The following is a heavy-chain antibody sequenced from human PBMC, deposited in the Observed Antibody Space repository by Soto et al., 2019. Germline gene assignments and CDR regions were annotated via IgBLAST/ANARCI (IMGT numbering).Heavy chain of an antibody. V-gene: IGHV1-69*01. J-gene: IGHJ4*02. Sequence: QVQLVQSGAEVKKPGSSVRVSCKASGDAFSNFAISWVRQAPGQGLEWMGGTIPIFSTTVYDQKFQGRVTIAADESTSTVHMQLSSLISEDPAVYYCARAPTSRLDYWGQGTLVTVSS. CDR2: TIPIFSTT. CDR3: ARAPTSRLDY. CDR1: GDAFSNFA.